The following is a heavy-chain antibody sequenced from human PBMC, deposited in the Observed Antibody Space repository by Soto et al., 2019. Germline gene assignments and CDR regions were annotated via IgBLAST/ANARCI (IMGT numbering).Heavy chain of an antibody. V-gene: IGHV4-4*02. CDR3: ARVSGSYYYGMDV. CDR1: GGSISSSNW. J-gene: IGHJ6*02. D-gene: IGHD1-26*01. CDR2: IYHSGST. Sequence: QVQLQESGPGLVKPSGTLFLTCAVSGGSISSSNWWSWVRQPPGKGLEWIGEIYHSGSTNYNPSLKSRVTISVDKSKNQFSLRLTSVTAADTAVYYCARVSGSYYYGMDVWGQGTTVTVSS.